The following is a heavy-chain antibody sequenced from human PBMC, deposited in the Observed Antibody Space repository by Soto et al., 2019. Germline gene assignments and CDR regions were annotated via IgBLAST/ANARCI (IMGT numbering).Heavy chain of an antibody. CDR1: GFTFTNYA. D-gene: IGHD2-15*01. Sequence: EVQLLESGGGLVQPGGSLRLSCAASGFTFTNYAMNWVRHFPGKGLEWVASVVGTGIDTYHAASVKGRFTISRDNSRNTMYLEMNRLRAEDTAMYHCAKATRGQCIGAHCYACDFWGQGILVTVS. CDR2: VVGTGIDT. V-gene: IGHV3-23*01. CDR3: AKATRGQCIGAHCYACDF. J-gene: IGHJ4*02.